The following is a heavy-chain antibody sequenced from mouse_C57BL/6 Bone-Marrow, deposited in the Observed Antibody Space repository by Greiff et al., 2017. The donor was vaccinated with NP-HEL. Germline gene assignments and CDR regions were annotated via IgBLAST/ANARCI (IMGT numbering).Heavy chain of an antibody. CDR2: ISDGGSYT. D-gene: IGHD4-1*01. V-gene: IGHV5-4*01. CDR3: ARDGLTGTFFDY. CDR1: GFTFSSYA. Sequence: EVQLQESGGGLVKPGGSLKLSCAASGFTFSSYAMSWVRQTPEKRLEWVATISDGGSYTYYPDNVKGRFTISRDNAKNNLYLQMSHLKSEDTAMYYCARDGLTGTFFDYWGQGTTLTVSS. J-gene: IGHJ2*01.